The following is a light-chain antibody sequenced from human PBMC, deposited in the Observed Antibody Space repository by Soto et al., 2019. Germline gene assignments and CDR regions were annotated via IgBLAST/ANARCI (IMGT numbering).Light chain of an antibody. CDR1: QSLLHSNGYNY. CDR3: MQSIQLPLT. V-gene: IGKV2-28*01. Sequence: ILMTQFPLSLPVTPGERSSISCRSSQSLLHSNGYNYLDWYLQKPGQSPQLLIYLGSNRASGVPDRISGSGSGTDYTLEISRVEAEDVGVYYCMQSIQLPLTFGGGTKVDIK. J-gene: IGKJ4*01. CDR2: LGS.